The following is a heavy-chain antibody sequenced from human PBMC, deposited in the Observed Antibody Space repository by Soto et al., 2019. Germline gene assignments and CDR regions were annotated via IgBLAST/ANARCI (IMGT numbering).Heavy chain of an antibody. D-gene: IGHD3-22*01. CDR1: GGSFSGYY. CDR2: INHGGRV. Sequence: PSETLSLTCAVYGGSFSGYYWSWIRQPPGKGLEWIGEINHGGRVNYSPSLKSRVTISLDTSKNQFSLTLSAVTAADTAMYYCSTRAYDTNGYYRFDPWGQGTLVTV. J-gene: IGHJ5*01. V-gene: IGHV4-34*01. CDR3: STRAYDTNGYYRFDP.